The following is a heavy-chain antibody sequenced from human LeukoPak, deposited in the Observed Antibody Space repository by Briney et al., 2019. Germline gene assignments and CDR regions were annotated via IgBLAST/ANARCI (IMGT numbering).Heavy chain of an antibody. J-gene: IGHJ4*02. Sequence: GGSLRLSCAASGFSFRNYWMGWVRQAPGKGLEWVANSKPDGSAEYYADSVRGRFTASRDNANNLLYLQMNRLRAEDTAVYYCARDGGLHTNFDYWGQGTLLTVSS. CDR3: ARDGGLHTNFDY. CDR2: SKPDGSAE. CDR1: GFSFRNYW. V-gene: IGHV3-7*01. D-gene: IGHD2-15*01.